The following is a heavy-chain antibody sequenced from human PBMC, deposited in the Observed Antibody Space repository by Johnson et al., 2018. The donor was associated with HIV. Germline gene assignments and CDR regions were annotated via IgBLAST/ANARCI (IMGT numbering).Heavy chain of an antibody. CDR3: AKSLDRIAAAGTRGAFDI. Sequence: VQLVESGGGLVQPGRSLRLSCAASGFTFSSYAMSWVRQAPGKGLEWVSAISGSGGSTYYADSVKGRFTVSRDNSNNMLYLQMSSLRAAETALYYCAKSLDRIAAAGTRGAFDIWDQGTMVTVCS. D-gene: IGHD6-13*01. V-gene: IGHV3-23*04. CDR1: GFTFSSYA. CDR2: ISGSGGST. J-gene: IGHJ3*02.